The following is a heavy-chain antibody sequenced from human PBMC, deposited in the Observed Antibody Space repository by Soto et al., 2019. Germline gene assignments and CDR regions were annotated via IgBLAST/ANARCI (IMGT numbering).Heavy chain of an antibody. CDR2: TYYRSKWYS. J-gene: IGHJ4*02. D-gene: IGHD6-19*01. V-gene: IGHV6-1*01. Sequence: SQTLSLTCAISGDSVSSNNAAWNWIRRSPSRGLEWLGRTYYRSKWYSDYAVSVKSRITINPDTSKNHFSLQLNSVTPEDTALYYCARLAPGGSGGGGDYWGQGTLVTVSS. CDR1: GDSVSSNNAA. CDR3: ARLAPGGSGGGGDY.